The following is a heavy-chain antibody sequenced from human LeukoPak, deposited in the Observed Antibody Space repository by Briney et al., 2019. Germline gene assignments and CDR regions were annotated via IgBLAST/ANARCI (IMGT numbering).Heavy chain of an antibody. CDR2: INPNSGGT. CDR3: ARDPSIGGYDFWSGYRVSWFDP. Sequence: ASVKVSCKASGYTFTGYYMHWVRQAPGQGLERMGWINPNSGGTNYAQKFQGRVTMTRDTSISTAYMELSRLRSDDTAVYYCARDPSIGGYDFWSGYRVSWFDPWGQGTLVTVSS. V-gene: IGHV1-2*02. CDR1: GYTFTGYY. D-gene: IGHD3-3*01. J-gene: IGHJ5*02.